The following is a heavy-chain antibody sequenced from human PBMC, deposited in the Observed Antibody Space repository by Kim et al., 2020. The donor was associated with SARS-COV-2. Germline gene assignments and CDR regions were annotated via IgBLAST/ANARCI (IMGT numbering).Heavy chain of an antibody. Sequence: SETLSLTCTVSGGSISSSSYYWGWIRQPPGKGLEWIGSIYYSGSTYYNPSLKSGVTISVDTSKNQFSLKLSSVTAADTAVYNCARQSAAGWVGWFDPWGQGTLVTVSS. CDR2: IYYSGST. J-gene: IGHJ5*02. CDR3: ARQSAAGWVGWFDP. D-gene: IGHD6-13*01. CDR1: GGSISSSSYY. V-gene: IGHV4-39*01.